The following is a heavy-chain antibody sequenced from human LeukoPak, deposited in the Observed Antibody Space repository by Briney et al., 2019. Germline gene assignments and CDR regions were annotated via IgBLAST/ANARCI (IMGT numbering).Heavy chain of an antibody. CDR3: ARDTRGFDY. Sequence: GGSLRLSCAASGFTFSSYEMNWVRQAPGKGLEWVSYISSSGSTIDYADSVKGRFTISRDDAKNSLYLQMNSLRAEDTAVYYCARDTRGFDYWGQGTLVTVSS. CDR2: ISSSGSTI. D-gene: IGHD3-10*01. J-gene: IGHJ4*02. V-gene: IGHV3-48*03. CDR1: GFTFSSYE.